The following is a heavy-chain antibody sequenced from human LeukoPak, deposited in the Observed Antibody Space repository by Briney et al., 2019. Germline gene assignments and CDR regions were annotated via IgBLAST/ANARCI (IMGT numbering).Heavy chain of an antibody. D-gene: IGHD3-10*01. Sequence: GASVKVSCKASGYTFTSYYMHGVRQAPGQGLEWMGIINPSGGSTSYAQKFQGRVTMTRDTSTSTVYMELSSLRSEDTAVYYCARHRPFITMVRGVTPPTGMDVWGKGTTVTVSS. CDR3: ARHRPFITMVRGVTPPTGMDV. CDR1: GYTFTSYY. J-gene: IGHJ6*04. CDR2: INPSGGST. V-gene: IGHV1-46*01.